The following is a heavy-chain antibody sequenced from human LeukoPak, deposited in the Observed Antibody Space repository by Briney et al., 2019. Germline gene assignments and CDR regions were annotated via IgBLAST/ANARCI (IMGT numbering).Heavy chain of an antibody. J-gene: IGHJ5*02. V-gene: IGHV4-4*07. CDR2: IYTSGST. Sequence: SETLSLTCTVSGVPISSYYWSWIRQPAGKGLEWIGRIYTSGSTNYNPSLKSRFTMSVDTTKTQCSLKLSSVTAADTAVYYCARGRYCSGGSCYGFDPWGQGTLVTVSS. CDR1: GVPISSYY. CDR3: ARGRYCSGGSCYGFDP. D-gene: IGHD2-15*01.